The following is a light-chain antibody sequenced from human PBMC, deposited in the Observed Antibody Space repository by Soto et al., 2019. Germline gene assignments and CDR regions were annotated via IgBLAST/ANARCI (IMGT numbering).Light chain of an antibody. CDR3: QSYDNSLGV. V-gene: IGLV1-40*01. J-gene: IGLJ3*02. CDR1: SSNIGAGFD. Sequence: QSVLTQPPSVSGAPGQRVTISCTGSSSNIGAGFDVHWYQQLPGTAPKLIIFGNNNRPSGVPDRFSASKSGTSASLAITGLQAEDEADYYFQSYDNSLGVFGGGTQLTVL. CDR2: GNN.